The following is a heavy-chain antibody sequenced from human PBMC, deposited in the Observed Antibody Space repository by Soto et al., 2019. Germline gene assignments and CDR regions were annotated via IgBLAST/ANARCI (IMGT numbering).Heavy chain of an antibody. CDR2: INTNSGNT. CDR1: GYIFTNYA. V-gene: IGHV1-8*01. Sequence: ASVKVSCKASGYIFTNYAMHWVRQAPGQTHEWMGRINTNSGNTGYSQKIQGRITMTRNTSISTAYMELSSLRSEDTAVYYCARGRLPRYYYYYMDVWGKGTTVTVSS. D-gene: IGHD3-16*01. J-gene: IGHJ6*03. CDR3: ARGRLPRYYYYYMDV.